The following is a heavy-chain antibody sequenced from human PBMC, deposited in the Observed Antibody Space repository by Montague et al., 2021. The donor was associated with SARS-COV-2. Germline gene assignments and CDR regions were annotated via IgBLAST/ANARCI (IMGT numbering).Heavy chain of an antibody. CDR2: ISYDGSNK. CDR1: GFTFRSYA. V-gene: IGHV3-30-3*01. D-gene: IGHD1-26*01. CDR3: ARAYSGSYFAAFDI. Sequence: SLRLSCAASGFTFRSYAMHWVRQAPGKGLEWVAVISYDGSNKYYADSVKGRFTISRDNSKNTLYLQMNSLRAEDTAVYYCARAYSGSYFAAFDIWGQGTMVTVSS. J-gene: IGHJ3*02.